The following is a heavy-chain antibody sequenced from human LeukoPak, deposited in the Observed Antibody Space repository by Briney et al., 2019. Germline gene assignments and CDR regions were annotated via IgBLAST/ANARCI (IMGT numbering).Heavy chain of an antibody. CDR1: GYTFTSYG. V-gene: IGHV1-18*01. CDR2: ISAYNGNT. CDR3: ARAAWFGEEPRNFYYYYYMDV. D-gene: IGHD3-10*01. Sequence: ASVKVSCKASGYTFTSYGISWVRQAPGQGLEWMGWISAYNGNTNYAQKFQGRVTMTTDTSTSTAYMELRSLRSDDTAVYYCARAAWFGEEPRNFYYYYYMDVWGKGTTVIISS. J-gene: IGHJ6*03.